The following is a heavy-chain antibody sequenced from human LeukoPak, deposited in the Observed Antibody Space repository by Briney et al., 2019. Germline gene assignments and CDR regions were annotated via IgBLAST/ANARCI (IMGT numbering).Heavy chain of an antibody. Sequence: GGSLRLSCAASGFTFSSFGMSWVRQAPGQGLEFVSGISGRAGDTFYADFVKGRLTIARDNSKNILYLQMSSLRVEDTAVYYCAKFPYHDVFGWFDPWGQGTPVTVSS. V-gene: IGHV3-23*01. J-gene: IGHJ5*02. CDR1: GFTFSSFG. CDR3: AKFPYHDVFGWFDP. CDR2: ISGRAGDT. D-gene: IGHD3-3*01.